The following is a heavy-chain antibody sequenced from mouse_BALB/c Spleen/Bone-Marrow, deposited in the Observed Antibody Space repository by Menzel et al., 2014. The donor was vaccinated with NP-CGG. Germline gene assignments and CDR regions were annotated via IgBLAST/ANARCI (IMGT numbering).Heavy chain of an antibody. CDR2: ISNGGGSST. CDR1: GFTFSGYY. Sequence: DVMLVESGGGLVQPGGSLKLSCATSGFTFSGYYMYWVRQTPEKRLEWVAYISNGGGSSTYYPDTVKGRFTISRDNAKNTLYLQMSRLKSEDTAMYYCASPGTYWGQGTLVTVSA. V-gene: IGHV5-12*02. CDR3: ASPGTY. D-gene: IGHD4-1*01. J-gene: IGHJ3*01.